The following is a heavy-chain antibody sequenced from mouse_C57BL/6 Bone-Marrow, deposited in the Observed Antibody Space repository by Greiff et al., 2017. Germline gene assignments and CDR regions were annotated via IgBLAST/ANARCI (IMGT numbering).Heavy chain of an antibody. Sequence: QVQLQQSGPELVKPGASVKLSCKASGYTFTSYDINWVKQRPGQGLEWIGWIYPRDGSTKYNEKFKGKATLTVDTSSSTAYMELRSLTSEDSAVYVCARAYYGGKSWFAYWGQGTLVTVSA. V-gene: IGHV1-85*01. CDR3: ARAYYGGKSWFAY. CDR2: IYPRDGST. D-gene: IGHD1-1*01. CDR1: GYTFTSYD. J-gene: IGHJ3*01.